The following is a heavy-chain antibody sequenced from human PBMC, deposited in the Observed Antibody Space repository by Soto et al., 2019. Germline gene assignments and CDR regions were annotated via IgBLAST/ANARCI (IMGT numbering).Heavy chain of an antibody. CDR2: INPNSGGT. CDR3: ARAVNGYCSSTSCYSEVDYGMDV. CDR1: GYTFTGYY. J-gene: IGHJ6*02. D-gene: IGHD2-2*02. V-gene: IGHV1-2*04. Sequence: ASVKVSCKASGYTFTGYYMHWVRQAPGQGLEWMGWINPNSGGTNYAQKFQGWVTMTRDTSISTAYMELGRLRSDDTAVYYCARAVNGYCSSTSCYSEVDYGMDVWGQGTTVTVSS.